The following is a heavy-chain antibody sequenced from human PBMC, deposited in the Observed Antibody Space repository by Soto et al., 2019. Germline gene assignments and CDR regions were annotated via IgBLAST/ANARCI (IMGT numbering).Heavy chain of an antibody. J-gene: IGHJ4*02. Sequence: QVQLQESGPGLVKPSETLSLTCTVSGGSISSYYWSWIRQPPGKGLEWIGYIYYSGSTNYNPSLKSRVTISVDTSKNQFSLKLSSVTAADTAVYYCARHEYSSSLGVDYWGQGTLVTVSS. CDR2: IYYSGST. D-gene: IGHD6-13*01. V-gene: IGHV4-59*08. CDR1: GGSISSYY. CDR3: ARHEYSSSLGVDY.